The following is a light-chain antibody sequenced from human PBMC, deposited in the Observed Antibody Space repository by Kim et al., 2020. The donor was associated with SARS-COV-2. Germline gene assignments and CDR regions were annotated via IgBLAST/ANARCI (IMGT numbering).Light chain of an antibody. CDR2: DAS. CDR3: QQRSNWPLT. Sequence: LSPGERGTLSCRASQSVSSYLAWYQQKAGQAPRLLIYDASNRATGIPARFSGSGFGTDFTLTISSLEPEDFAVYYCQQRSNWPLTFGGGTKVDIK. J-gene: IGKJ4*01. CDR1: QSVSSY. V-gene: IGKV3-11*01.